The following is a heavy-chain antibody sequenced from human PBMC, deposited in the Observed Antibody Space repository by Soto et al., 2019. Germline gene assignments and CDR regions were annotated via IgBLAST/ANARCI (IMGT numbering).Heavy chain of an antibody. CDR1: GFTFSSYS. Sequence: GGSLRLSCAASGFTFSSYSMSWVRQAPGKGLEWVSAISGSGGSTYYADSVKGRFTISRDNSKNTLYLQMNSLRAEDTAVYYCAKRGSDILAGDYFDYWGQGTLVTVSS. CDR2: ISGSGGST. D-gene: IGHD2-15*01. CDR3: AKRGSDILAGDYFDY. J-gene: IGHJ4*02. V-gene: IGHV3-23*01.